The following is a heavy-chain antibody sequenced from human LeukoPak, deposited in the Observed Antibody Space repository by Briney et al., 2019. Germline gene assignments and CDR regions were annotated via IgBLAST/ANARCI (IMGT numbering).Heavy chain of an antibody. CDR1: GFTFSDYG. V-gene: IGHV3-30*18. Sequence: GRSLRLSCAASGFTFSDYGMHWVRQAPGEGLEWVAVIVYDGRNKYYADSVKGRFTISRDNSKNTLDLQMDSLRAEDTAVYYCAKDGLPDYGMDVWGQGTTVTVSS. CDR2: IVYDGRNK. CDR3: AKDGLPDYGMDV. D-gene: IGHD3-16*01. J-gene: IGHJ6*02.